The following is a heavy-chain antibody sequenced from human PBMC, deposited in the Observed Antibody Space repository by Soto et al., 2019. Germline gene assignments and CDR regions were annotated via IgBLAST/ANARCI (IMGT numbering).Heavy chain of an antibody. CDR1: GGSFSGYY. CDR3: ARADSTLVTSYRLDV. Sequence: SETLSLTCAVYGGSFSGYYLTWIRQPPGKGLEWIGEINHSGTINLNPSLKSRLTISLDTSKKHFSLKLSSVTDADTAAYYCARADSTLVTSYRLDVWGQGTTVTVYS. J-gene: IGHJ6*02. V-gene: IGHV4-34*01. CDR2: INHSGTI. D-gene: IGHD2-21*02.